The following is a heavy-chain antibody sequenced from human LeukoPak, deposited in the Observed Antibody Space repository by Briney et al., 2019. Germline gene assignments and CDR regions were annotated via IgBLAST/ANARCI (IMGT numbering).Heavy chain of an antibody. CDR1: GFTFDDYA. V-gene: IGHV3-9*01. CDR2: ISWNSGTI. J-gene: IGHJ4*02. Sequence: GGSLRLSCAASGFTFDDYAMHWVRHAPGKGLEWVSGISWNSGTIGYADSVKGRFTISRDNAKNSLYLQMNSLRPEDTALYYCAKVPYCRGGNCYVYFDYWGQGTLVTVSS. CDR3: AKVPYCRGGNCYVYFDY. D-gene: IGHD2-15*01.